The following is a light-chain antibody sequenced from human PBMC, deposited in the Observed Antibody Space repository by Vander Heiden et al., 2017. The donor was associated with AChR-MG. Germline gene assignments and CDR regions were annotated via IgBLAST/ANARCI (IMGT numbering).Light chain of an antibody. J-gene: IGLJ3*02. CDR3: QAWDSSAVV. CDR2: QDK. V-gene: IGLV3-1*01. Sequence: SYELTQPPPVPVYPGQSASISCPGDKLWDKYSSWYRHNPGQALFLFIHQDKKRPSGIPERFTGSSSGNAATLTIRGTQAMDEADYYCQAWDSSAVVFGGGTKLTVL. CDR1: KLWDKY.